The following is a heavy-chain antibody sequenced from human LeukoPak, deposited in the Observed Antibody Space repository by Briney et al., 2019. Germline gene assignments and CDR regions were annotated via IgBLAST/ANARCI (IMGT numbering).Heavy chain of an antibody. Sequence: SETLSLTCTVSGGSISSISYYWGRVRQPPWKGLEWIGSIYYSGSTYNNPSLTSRVTLSVDTSKNQFSLKLTSVTAADTAVYYCARRNYDFWSGYRGDAFDIWGQGTMVTVSS. CDR3: ARRNYDFWSGYRGDAFDI. D-gene: IGHD3-3*01. V-gene: IGHV4-39*01. J-gene: IGHJ3*02. CDR2: IYYSGST. CDR1: GGSISSISYY.